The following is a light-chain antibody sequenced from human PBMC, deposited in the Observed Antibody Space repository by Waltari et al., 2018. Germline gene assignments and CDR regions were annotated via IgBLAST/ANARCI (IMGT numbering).Light chain of an antibody. CDR3: QSYDNMVHGCV. V-gene: IGLV1-40*03. Sequence: QSVLTQPPSVSGAPGQRVTIPCRGANSNIGAFQVHWYQKSPGAARKLPIYGGTNGPAGAPDLFSVSKSDASASLVISGLQVEEEGDFYCQSYDNMVHGCVFGTGTKVIV. CDR1: NSNIGAFQ. J-gene: IGLJ1*01. CDR2: GGT.